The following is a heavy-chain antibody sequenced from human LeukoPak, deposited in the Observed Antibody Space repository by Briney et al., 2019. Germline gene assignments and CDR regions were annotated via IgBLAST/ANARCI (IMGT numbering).Heavy chain of an antibody. CDR1: GFTFSSYA. D-gene: IGHD1-26*01. Sequence: GGSLRLSCAASGFTFSSYAMSWVRPAPGKGLEWVSAISGSGGSTYYADSVKGRFTISRDNSKNTLYLQMNSLRAEDTAVYYCAKDPDIVGATTPDYWGQGTLVTVSS. CDR2: ISGSGGST. V-gene: IGHV3-23*01. J-gene: IGHJ4*02. CDR3: AKDPDIVGATTPDY.